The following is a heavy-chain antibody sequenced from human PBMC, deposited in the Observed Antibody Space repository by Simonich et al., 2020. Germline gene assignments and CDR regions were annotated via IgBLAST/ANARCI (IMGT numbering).Heavy chain of an antibody. V-gene: IGHV1-2*02. D-gene: IGHD5-12*01. CDR1: GYTFTGYY. J-gene: IGHJ4*02. Sequence: QVQLVQSGAEVKKPGASVKVYCKASGYTFTGYYMHWVRQAPGQGLEWMGWINPNSGGTNYAQKVQGRVTMTRDTSISTAYMELSRLRSDDTAVYYCASSKLATIDYWGQGTLVTVSS. CDR2: INPNSGGT. CDR3: ASSKLATIDY.